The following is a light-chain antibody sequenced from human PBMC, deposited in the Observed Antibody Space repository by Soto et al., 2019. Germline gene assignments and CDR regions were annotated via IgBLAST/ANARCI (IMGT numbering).Light chain of an antibody. Sequence: QAVVTQPPSASGSPGQSVTISCTGTSSDVGAYSYVSWYQQHPGKAPKLMIYEVNKRPSGVPDRFSGSKSGNTASLTVSGLQAEDEADYYCSSYARNRDILFGGGTKLTVL. V-gene: IGLV2-8*01. J-gene: IGLJ2*01. CDR3: SSYARNRDIL. CDR1: SSDVGAYSY. CDR2: EVN.